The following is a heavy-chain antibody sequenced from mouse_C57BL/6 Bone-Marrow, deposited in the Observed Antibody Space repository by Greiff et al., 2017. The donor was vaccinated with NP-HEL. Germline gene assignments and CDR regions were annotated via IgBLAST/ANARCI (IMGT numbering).Heavy chain of an antibody. CDR1: GYTFTDHT. Sequence: VKLMESDAELVKPGASVKISCKVSGYTFTDHTIHWMKQRPEQGLEWIGYIYPRDGSTKYHEKFKGKATLTADKSSSTAYMQLNSLTSEDSAVYFCARYGYYGSSYFDYWGQGTTLTVSS. J-gene: IGHJ2*01. D-gene: IGHD1-1*01. CDR3: ARYGYYGSSYFDY. V-gene: IGHV1-78*01. CDR2: IYPRDGST.